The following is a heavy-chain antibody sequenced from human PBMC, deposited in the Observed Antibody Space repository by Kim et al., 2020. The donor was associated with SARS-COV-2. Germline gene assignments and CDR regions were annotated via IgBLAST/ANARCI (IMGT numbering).Heavy chain of an antibody. V-gene: IGHV1-46*01. CDR3: ARAVDTVHRYFDY. J-gene: IGHJ4*02. D-gene: IGHD5-18*01. Sequence: AQKFQGRVTMTRDTSTSTVYMELSSLRSEDTAVYYCARAVDTVHRYFDYWGQGTLVTVSS.